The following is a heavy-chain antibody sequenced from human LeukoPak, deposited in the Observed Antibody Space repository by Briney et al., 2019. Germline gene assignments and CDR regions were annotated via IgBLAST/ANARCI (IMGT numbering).Heavy chain of an antibody. V-gene: IGHV1-8*01. CDR1: GYTFTSYD. Sequence: ASVKVSCKASGYTFTSYDINWVRQATGQGLEWMGWMNPNSGNTGYAQKFQGRVTMTTDTSTSTAYMELRSLRSDDTAVYYCAREGDIVVVPAAIRHSFYYYYGMDVWGQGTTVTVSS. D-gene: IGHD2-2*01. CDR2: MNPNSGNT. J-gene: IGHJ6*02. CDR3: AREGDIVVVPAAIRHSFYYYYGMDV.